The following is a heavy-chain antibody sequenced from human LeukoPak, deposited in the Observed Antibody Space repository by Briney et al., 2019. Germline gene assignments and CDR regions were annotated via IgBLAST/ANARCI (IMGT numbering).Heavy chain of an antibody. V-gene: IGHV4-34*01. CDR1: GGSFSGYY. D-gene: IGHD1-26*01. Sequence: SETLSLTCAVYGGSFSGYYWSWIPQPPGKGLEWIGEINHSGSTNYNPSLKSRVTISVDTSKNQFSLKLSSVTAADTAVYYCARERGGRSVYFYYFYMDVWGKGTTVTVSS. CDR2: INHSGST. CDR3: ARERGGRSVYFYYFYMDV. J-gene: IGHJ6*03.